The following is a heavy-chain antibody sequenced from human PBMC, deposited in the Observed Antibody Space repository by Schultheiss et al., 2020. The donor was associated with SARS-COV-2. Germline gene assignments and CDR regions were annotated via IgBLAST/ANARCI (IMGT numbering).Heavy chain of an antibody. CDR2: INHSGST. Sequence: SETLSLTCAVYGGSFSDYYWSWIRQPPGKGLEWIAEINHSGSTNYNPSLKSRVTISVDTSKNQFSLKLSSVTAADTAVYYCAGGPNYYGSGSYYLRGRWFDPWGQGTLVTVSS. CDR1: GGSFSDYY. V-gene: IGHV4-34*01. J-gene: IGHJ5*02. CDR3: AGGPNYYGSGSYYLRGRWFDP. D-gene: IGHD3-10*01.